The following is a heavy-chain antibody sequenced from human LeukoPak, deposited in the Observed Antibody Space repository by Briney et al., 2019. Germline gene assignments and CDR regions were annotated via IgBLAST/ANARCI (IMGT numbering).Heavy chain of an antibody. J-gene: IGHJ4*02. D-gene: IGHD6-19*01. CDR3: ARGYSNGWYQVGY. Sequence: SETLSLTCAVYGGSFSGYYWSWIRQPPGKGLEWIGEINHSGNTNYNPSLKSRVTISVDTSKNQFSLKLSSVTAADTAVYYCARGYSNGWYQVGYWGQGTLVTVSS. CDR1: GGSFSGYY. CDR2: INHSGNT. V-gene: IGHV4-34*01.